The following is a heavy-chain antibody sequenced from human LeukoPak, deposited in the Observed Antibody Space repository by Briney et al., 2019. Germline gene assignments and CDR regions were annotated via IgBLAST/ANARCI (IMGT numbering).Heavy chain of an antibody. Sequence: GGSLRLSCAASGFTVSSNYMSWVRQAPGKGLEWVSVIYSGGSTYYADSVKGRFTISRDNSKNTLYLQMNSLRAEDTAVYYCARAQQWLVLDYWGQETLVTVSS. CDR3: ARAQQWLVLDY. V-gene: IGHV3-53*01. J-gene: IGHJ4*02. CDR1: GFTVSSNY. D-gene: IGHD6-19*01. CDR2: IYSGGST.